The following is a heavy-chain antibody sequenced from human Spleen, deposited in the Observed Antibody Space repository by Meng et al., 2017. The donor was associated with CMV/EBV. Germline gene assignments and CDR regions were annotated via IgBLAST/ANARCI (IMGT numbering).Heavy chain of an antibody. V-gene: IGHV3-21*01. Sequence: ASGLTFSRYYMNGVRQAQGKGLEWVSSISTSGGYAHYADSVKGRFTISRDNAKNSLSLQMNSLRAEDTAVYYCASRLYSSSWTGFDPWGQGTLVTVSS. J-gene: IGHJ5*02. D-gene: IGHD2-2*01. CDR2: ISTSGGYA. CDR1: GLTFSRYY. CDR3: ASRLYSSSWTGFDP.